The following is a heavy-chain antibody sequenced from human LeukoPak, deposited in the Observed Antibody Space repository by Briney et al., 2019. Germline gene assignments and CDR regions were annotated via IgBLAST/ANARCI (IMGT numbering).Heavy chain of an antibody. CDR2: ISNSGSSI. V-gene: IGHV3-11*01. D-gene: IGHD6-19*01. J-gene: IGHJ5*02. Sequence: AGGSLRLSCAASGFTFSDSYMTWIRQAPGKGLEWVSYISNSGSSIYYADSVKGRFTISRDNSKNTLYLQMNSLRAEDTAVYYCAKDHIAVAGGNNWFDPWGQGTLVTVSS. CDR3: AKDHIAVAGGNNWFDP. CDR1: GFTFSDSY.